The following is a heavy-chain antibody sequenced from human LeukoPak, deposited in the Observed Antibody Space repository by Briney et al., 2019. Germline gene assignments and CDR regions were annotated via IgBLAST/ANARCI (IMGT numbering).Heavy chain of an antibody. CDR2: IRQDGGEK. Sequence: PGGSLRLSCAASGIRFTTHWMNWVRQAPGKGLEWVASIRQDGGEKKYVDSVKGRFTISRDLAQNSQFLQMNSLRAEDTPVYYCASAYASYDFWSGYENFDFWGQGTLVTVSS. J-gene: IGHJ4*02. V-gene: IGHV3-7*01. CDR3: ASAYASYDFWSGYENFDF. CDR1: GIRFTTHW. D-gene: IGHD3-3*01.